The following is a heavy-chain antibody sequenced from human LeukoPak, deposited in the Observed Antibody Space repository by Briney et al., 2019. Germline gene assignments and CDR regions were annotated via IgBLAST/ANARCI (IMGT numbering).Heavy chain of an antibody. J-gene: IGHJ4*02. CDR3: ARLPAYCSSTSCYYDY. D-gene: IGHD2-2*01. CDR2: ISWNSGTV. V-gene: IGHV3-9*01. CDR1: GFTFNDYA. Sequence: PGRSLRLSCAASGFTFNDYAMHWDRQAPGKGLEWVAGISWNSGTVGYADSVKGRFTISRDNAKNSLFLQMNSLRAEDTAVYYCARLPAYCSSTSCYYDYWGQGTLVTVSS.